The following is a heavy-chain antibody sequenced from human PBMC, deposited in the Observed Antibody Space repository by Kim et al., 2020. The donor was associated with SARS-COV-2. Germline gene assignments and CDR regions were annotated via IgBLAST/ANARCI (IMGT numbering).Heavy chain of an antibody. CDR3: ARFKGYCSSTSCSPSANWFDP. D-gene: IGHD2-2*01. V-gene: IGHV1-69*13. CDR2: IIPIFGTA. J-gene: IGHJ5*02. Sequence: SVKVSCKASGGTFSSYAISWVRQAPGQGLEWMGGIIPIFGTANYAQKFQGRVTITADESTSTAYMELSSLRSEDTAVYYCARFKGYCSSTSCSPSANWFDPWGQGTLVTVSS. CDR1: GGTFSSYA.